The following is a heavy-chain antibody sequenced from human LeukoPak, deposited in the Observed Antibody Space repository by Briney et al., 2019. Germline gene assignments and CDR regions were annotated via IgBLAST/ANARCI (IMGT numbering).Heavy chain of an antibody. V-gene: IGHV3-30*19. CDR2: ISYDGNKK. CDR1: GFAFSSYG. D-gene: IGHD1-7*01. Sequence: GGSLRLSCASSGFAFSSYGMHWVRQAPGKGLEWVAVISYDGNKKYCADSVKGRFTISRDNSKNTLYLQMNSLRAEDTAVYYCARWKSLKGTFDYWGRGTLVTVSS. CDR3: ARWKSLKGTFDY. J-gene: IGHJ4*02.